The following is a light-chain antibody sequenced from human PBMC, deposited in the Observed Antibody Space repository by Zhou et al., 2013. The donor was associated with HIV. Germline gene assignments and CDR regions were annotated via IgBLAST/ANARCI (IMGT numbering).Light chain of an antibody. CDR1: QNVRSY. J-gene: IGKJ2*01. V-gene: IGKV3-11*01. CDR3: QQRSNWYT. Sequence: EIVMTQSPATLSVSPGDRATLSCRASQNVRSYLAWYQHKPGQAPRLLIYDASKRATGIPARFTGSGSGTFFTLTISSLEPEDFALYYCQQRSNWYTFGQGTKVEIK. CDR2: DAS.